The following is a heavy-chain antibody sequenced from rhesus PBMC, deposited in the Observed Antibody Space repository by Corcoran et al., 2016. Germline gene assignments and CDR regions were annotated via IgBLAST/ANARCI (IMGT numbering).Heavy chain of an antibody. D-gene: IGHD3-3*01. J-gene: IGHJ4*01. CDR2: IRSGGST. CDR3: ARDQVDFWTGYYHDY. CDR1: GGSISSNY. Sequence: QVQLQQWGEGLVKPSETLSLTCAVYGGSISSNYWSWIRQPPGKGREWIGRIRSGGSTNYNPSLKSRFTISIDTSKNQFSLKLSSVTAADTAVYYCARDQVDFWTGYYHDYWGQGVLVTVSS. V-gene: IGHV4-160*01.